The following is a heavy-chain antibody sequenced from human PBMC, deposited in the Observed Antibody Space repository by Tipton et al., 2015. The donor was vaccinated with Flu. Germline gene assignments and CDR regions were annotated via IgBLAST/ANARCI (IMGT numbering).Heavy chain of an antibody. Sequence: TLSLTCTVSGGSISSSSHYWGWIRQAPGRGLEWVGSIYYTGYPYYNSSLKSRLAMSIDTSKKQFSLRLSSVTAVDTAVYYCARDFHPTSNWFDPWGQGTLVTVSS. CDR3: ARDFHPTSNWFDP. J-gene: IGHJ5*02. V-gene: IGHV4-39*07. CDR2: IYYTGYP. CDR1: GGSISSSSHY.